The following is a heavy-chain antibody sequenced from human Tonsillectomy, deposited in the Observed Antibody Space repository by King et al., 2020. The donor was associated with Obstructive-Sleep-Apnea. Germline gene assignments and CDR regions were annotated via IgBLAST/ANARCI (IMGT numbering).Heavy chain of an antibody. CDR1: GFTFSRYV. J-gene: IGHJ2*01. D-gene: IGHD3-10*01. CDR2: SSSSSYI. V-gene: IGHV3-21*01. Sequence: QLVQSGGGLVKPGGSLILSCAASGFTFSRYVMNWVRQAPGNGLEWVSSSSSSSYIYYAAAMKDRFTISRENAKHSLYLQMHSLRAEDTAVDYCAGGGEDYYTSGSYQWYFDLWGRGTLVTVSS. CDR3: AGGGEDYYTSGSYQWYFDL.